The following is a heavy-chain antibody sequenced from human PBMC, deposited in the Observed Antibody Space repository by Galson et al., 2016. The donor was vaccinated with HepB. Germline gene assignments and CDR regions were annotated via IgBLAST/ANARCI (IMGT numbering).Heavy chain of an antibody. CDR2: IYYSENT. D-gene: IGHD3-22*01. Sequence: TLSLTCPVSGGSISSGGYHWTWIRQHPWKGLEWIGYIYYSENTSYNPSLKSRVTMSVDKSKNQFSLKLTSVTAADTAMYYCARGANYHDVSGYHYLFDYWGQGTLVTVSS. J-gene: IGHJ4*02. CDR3: ARGANYHDVSGYHYLFDY. V-gene: IGHV4-31*03. CDR1: GGSISSGGYH.